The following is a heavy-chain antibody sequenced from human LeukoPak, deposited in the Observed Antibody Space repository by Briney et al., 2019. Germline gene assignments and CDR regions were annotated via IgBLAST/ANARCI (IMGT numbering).Heavy chain of an antibody. CDR2: IYISGST. CDR3: ARGTTLWFGEGYYYYYGMDV. Sequence: SETLSPTCALSGVSISTYYLSCIRQPAGKGRRGFGRIYISGSTNYTPSLKSRVTLSVDTVKNQFSLKLSSVTAADTAVYYCARGTTLWFGEGYYYYYGMDVWGQGTTVTVSS. CDR1: GVSISTYY. J-gene: IGHJ6*02. V-gene: IGHV4-4*07. D-gene: IGHD3-10*01.